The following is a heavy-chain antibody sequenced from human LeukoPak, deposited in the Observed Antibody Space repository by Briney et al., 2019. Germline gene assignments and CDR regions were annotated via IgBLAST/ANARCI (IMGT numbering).Heavy chain of an antibody. D-gene: IGHD2-2*01. CDR1: GFTFSSYA. Sequence: GGPLRLSCAASGFTFSSYAMSWVRQAPGKGLERVSAISGSGGSTFYADSVKGRFTISRDNSKNTLYLQMNSLRAEDTAVYYCAKVLRYCSSTSCYPDYFDYWGQGTLVTVSS. V-gene: IGHV3-23*01. J-gene: IGHJ4*02. CDR3: AKVLRYCSSTSCYPDYFDY. CDR2: ISGSGGST.